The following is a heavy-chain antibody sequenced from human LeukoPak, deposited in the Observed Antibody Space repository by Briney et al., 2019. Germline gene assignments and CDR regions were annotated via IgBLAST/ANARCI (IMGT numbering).Heavy chain of an antibody. D-gene: IGHD3-10*01. CDR2: ISSSSSYI. CDR1: GFTFSSYS. J-gene: IGHJ4*02. Sequence: GGSLRLSCAASGFTFSSYSMNWVRRAPGKGLEWVSSISSSSSYIYYADSVKGRFTISRDNAKNSLYLQMNSLRAEDTDVYYCARDLYGSAGFDYWGQGTLVTVSS. CDR3: ARDLYGSAGFDY. V-gene: IGHV3-21*01.